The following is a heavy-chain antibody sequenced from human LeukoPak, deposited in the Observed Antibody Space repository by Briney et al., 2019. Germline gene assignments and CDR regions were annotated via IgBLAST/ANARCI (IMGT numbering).Heavy chain of an antibody. CDR3: ARIPDYYDSSWLDP. J-gene: IGHJ5*02. CDR1: GYTFTSYG. Sequence: ASVKVSCKASGYTFTSYGISWVRQAPGQGLEWMGWISAYNGNTNYAQKLQGRVTMTTDTSTSTAYMELRSLRSDDTAVYYCARIPDYYDSSWLDPWGQGTLVTVSS. D-gene: IGHD3-22*01. V-gene: IGHV1-18*01. CDR2: ISAYNGNT.